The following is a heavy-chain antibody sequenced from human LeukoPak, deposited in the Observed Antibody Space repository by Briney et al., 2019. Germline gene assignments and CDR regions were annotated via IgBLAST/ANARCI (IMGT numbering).Heavy chain of an antibody. CDR3: ASLAVAGPVPPLVLDY. Sequence: SETLSLTCTGSGGSISSSSYYWGWIRQPPGKGLESIGSIYYSGSTYYNPSLKSRVTISVDTSKNQFSLKLSSVTAADTAVYYCASLAVAGPVPPLVLDYWGRGTLVTVSS. D-gene: IGHD6-19*01. CDR1: GGSISSSSYY. J-gene: IGHJ4*02. CDR2: IYYSGST. V-gene: IGHV4-39*07.